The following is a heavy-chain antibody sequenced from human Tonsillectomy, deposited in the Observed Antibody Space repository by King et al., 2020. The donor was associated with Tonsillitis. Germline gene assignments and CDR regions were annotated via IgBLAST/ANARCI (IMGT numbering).Heavy chain of an antibody. CDR3: AKDLLFTMLRGIIKANSHYYAMDV. Sequence: VQLVESGGGLVQPGGSLRLSCAASGFTFSSYAMSWVRQAPGKGLEWVSVIYSGGSSTYYADSVKGRFTISRDNSKNTLYLQMNSLRAEDTAVYYCAKDLLFTMLRGIIKANSHYYAMDVWGQGTTVTVSS. D-gene: IGHD3-10*01. CDR1: GFTFSSYA. J-gene: IGHJ6*02. CDR2: IYSGGSST. V-gene: IGHV3-23*03.